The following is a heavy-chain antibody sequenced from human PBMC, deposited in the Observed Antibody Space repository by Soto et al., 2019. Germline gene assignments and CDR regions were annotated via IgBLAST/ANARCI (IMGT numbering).Heavy chain of an antibody. CDR3: ARTSRNPYYDYVWGSWYYFDY. V-gene: IGHV1-2*02. CDR2: INPNSGGT. D-gene: IGHD3-16*01. J-gene: IGHJ4*02. Sequence: ASVKVSCKASGYTFTGYYMHWVRQAPGQGLEWMGWINPNSGGTNYAQKFQGRVTMTRDTSISTAYMELSRLRSDDTAVYYCARTSRNPYYDYVWGSWYYFDYWGQGTLVTVPS. CDR1: GYTFTGYY.